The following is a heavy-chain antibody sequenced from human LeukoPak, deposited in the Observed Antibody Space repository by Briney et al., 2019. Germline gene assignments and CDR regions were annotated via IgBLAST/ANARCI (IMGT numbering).Heavy chain of an antibody. CDR2: IYYSGGT. D-gene: IGHD4-11*01. CDR3: ARTVTPFYFDY. Sequence: SETLSLTCTISGGSISSYYWSWIQQPPGKGLEWIGYIYYSGGTNYNPSLKSRVTISVDTSKNQFSLKLSSVTAADTAVYYCARTVTPFYFDYWGQGTLVTVSS. J-gene: IGHJ4*02. V-gene: IGHV4-59*01. CDR1: GGSISSYY.